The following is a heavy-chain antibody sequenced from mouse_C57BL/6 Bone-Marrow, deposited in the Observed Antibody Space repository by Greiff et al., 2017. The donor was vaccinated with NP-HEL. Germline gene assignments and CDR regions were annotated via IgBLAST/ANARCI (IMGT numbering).Heavy chain of an antibody. CDR2: VHPNSGST. Sequence: VQLQQPGAELVKPGASVKLSCKASGYTFTSYWMHWVKQRPGQGLVWIGMVHPNSGSTNYNEEFKSKATLTVDKSSSTAYMQLSSLTSEDSAVYYCARGQYYGSSPYWYFDVWGTGTRVTVSS. CDR3: ARGQYYGSSPYWYFDV. J-gene: IGHJ1*03. D-gene: IGHD1-1*01. V-gene: IGHV1-64*01. CDR1: GYTFTSYW.